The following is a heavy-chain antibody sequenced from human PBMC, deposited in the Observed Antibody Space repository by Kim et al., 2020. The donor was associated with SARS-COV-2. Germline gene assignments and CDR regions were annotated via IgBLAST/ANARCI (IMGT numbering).Heavy chain of an antibody. Sequence: GGSLRLSCAASGFTFSSYWMSWVRQAPGKGLEWVANIKQDGSEKYYVDSVKGRFTISRDNAKNSLYLQMNSLRAEDTAVYYCARDGSNHHQPYWYFDLWGRGTLVTVSS. CDR3: ARDGSNHHQPYWYFDL. CDR2: IKQDGSEK. V-gene: IGHV3-7*01. CDR1: GFTFSSYW. J-gene: IGHJ2*01. D-gene: IGHD1-26*01.